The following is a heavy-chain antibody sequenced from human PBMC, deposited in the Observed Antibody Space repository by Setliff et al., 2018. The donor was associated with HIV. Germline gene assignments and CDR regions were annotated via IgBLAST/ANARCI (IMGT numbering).Heavy chain of an antibody. J-gene: IGHJ4*02. CDR2: IKNRADNYAT. Sequence: GESPKISCAASGFTFSGSPIHWVRQASGKGLEWRGRIKNRADNYATAYAASVKGRFTISRDDSMNTAYLQMNSLKIEDTAVYYCTRPQYFYDIGGSDYWGQGTLVTVSS. V-gene: IGHV3-73*01. D-gene: IGHD3-22*01. CDR1: GFTFSGSP. CDR3: TRPQYFYDIGGSDY.